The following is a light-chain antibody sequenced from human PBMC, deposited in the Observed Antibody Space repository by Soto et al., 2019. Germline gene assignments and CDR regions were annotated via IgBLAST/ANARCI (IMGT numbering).Light chain of an antibody. V-gene: IGKV1-5*01. CDR2: AAS. CDR3: PEYNSYTGT. CDR1: QSITTW. J-gene: IGKJ1*01. Sequence: DIQMTRCPSTVYAYVGDSVTITCRASQSITTWLAWYQQRPGKAPKLLIYAASSLSSGVPSRFSGSGSGTEFTLTISSLRPDDFGTYYCPEYNSYTGTFGPGTKVDI.